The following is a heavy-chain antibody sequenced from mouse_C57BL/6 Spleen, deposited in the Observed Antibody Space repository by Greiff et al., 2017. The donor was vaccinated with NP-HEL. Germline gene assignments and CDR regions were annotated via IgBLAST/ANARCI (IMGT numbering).Heavy chain of an antibody. V-gene: IGHV1-72*01. J-gene: IGHJ4*01. Sequence: QVQLQQPGAELVKPGASVKLSCKASGYTFTSYWMHWVKQRPGRGLEWIGRIDPNSGGTKYNEKFKSKATLTVDKPSSTAYIQLSSLTSEDSAFYYCARSITTVVAHYAMDYWGQGTSVTVSS. CDR3: ARSITTVVAHYAMDY. CDR2: IDPNSGGT. D-gene: IGHD1-1*01. CDR1: GYTFTSYW.